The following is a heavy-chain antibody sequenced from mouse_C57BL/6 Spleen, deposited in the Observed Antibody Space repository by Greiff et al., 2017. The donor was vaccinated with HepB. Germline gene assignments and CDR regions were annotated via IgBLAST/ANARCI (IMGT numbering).Heavy chain of an antibody. CDR2: INPNYGTT. V-gene: IGHV1-39*01. CDR3: AREKDYYGYFDV. J-gene: IGHJ1*03. Sequence: EVKLMESGPELVKPGASVKISCKASGYSFTDYNMNWVKQSNGKCLEWIGVINPNYGTTSYNQKFKGKATLTVDKSSSTAYMQLNSLTSEDSAVYYCAREKDYYGYFDVWGTGTTVTVSS. CDR1: GYSFTDYN. D-gene: IGHD2-4*01.